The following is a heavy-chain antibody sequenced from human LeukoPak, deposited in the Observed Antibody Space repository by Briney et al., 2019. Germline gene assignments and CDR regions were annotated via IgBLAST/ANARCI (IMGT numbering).Heavy chain of an antibody. D-gene: IGHD3-10*01. J-gene: IGHJ4*02. V-gene: IGHV3-7*01. CDR1: GFTFSSYW. CDR3: ASIGPHDSGSYFFDY. Sequence: GSLRLSCAASGFTFSSYWMSWVRQAPGKGLEWVANIKQDGSEKYYVDSVKGRFTISRDNAKNSLYLQMNSLRAEDTAVYYCASIGPHDSGSYFFDYWGQGTLVTVSS. CDR2: IKQDGSEK.